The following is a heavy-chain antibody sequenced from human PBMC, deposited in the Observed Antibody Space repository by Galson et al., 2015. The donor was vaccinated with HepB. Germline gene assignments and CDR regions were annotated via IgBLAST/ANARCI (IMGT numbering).Heavy chain of an antibody. V-gene: IGHV7-4-1*02. CDR1: GYMFFTYP. D-gene: IGHD3-9*01. J-gene: IGHJ4*02. CDR2: INTSNKSP. Sequence: SVKVSCKASGYMFFTYPIIWVRQAPGQGLEWLGWINTSNKSPTYPHGFTGRFVLSLDMSVSTAYLQINSLQPYDSTVYYCARVPNIFSGRGPVDHWGQGTLVTVSS. CDR3: ARVPNIFSGRGPVDH.